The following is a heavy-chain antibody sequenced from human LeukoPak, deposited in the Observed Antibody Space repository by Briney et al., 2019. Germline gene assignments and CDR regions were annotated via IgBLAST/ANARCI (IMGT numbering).Heavy chain of an antibody. CDR3: AKDQQWLAPAHFDH. CDR2: ISGSGGST. J-gene: IGHJ4*02. V-gene: IGHV3-23*01. D-gene: IGHD6-19*01. Sequence: GGSLRLSCAPSGFTFSNYGMNWVRQAPGKGLEWVSGISGSGGSTYYADSVKGRITISRDNSKNTLYLQMNSLRVEDTAVYYCAKDQQWLAPAHFDHWGQGTLVTVSS. CDR1: GFTFSNYG.